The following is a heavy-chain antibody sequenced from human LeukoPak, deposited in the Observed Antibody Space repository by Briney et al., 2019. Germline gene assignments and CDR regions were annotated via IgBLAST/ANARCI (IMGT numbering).Heavy chain of an antibody. J-gene: IGHJ4*02. CDR2: IWYDGSNK. CDR1: GFTFSSYG. CDR3: ARDEGATVTTSYFDY. Sequence: PGRSPHLSCAPSGFTFSSYGMHWVRQAPGKGLEWVAVIWYDGSNKYYADSVKGRFTISRDNSKNTLYLQMNSLRAEDTAVYYCARDEGATVTTSYFDYWGQGTLVTVSS. V-gene: IGHV3-33*01. D-gene: IGHD4-17*01.